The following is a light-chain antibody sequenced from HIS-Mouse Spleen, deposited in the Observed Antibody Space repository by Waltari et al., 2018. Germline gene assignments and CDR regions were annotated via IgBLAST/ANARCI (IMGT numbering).Light chain of an antibody. J-gene: IGLJ1*01. CDR3: QAWDSSTAV. Sequence: SYELTQPPSVSVSPGQTASIPCSGDKLGDKYACWYQQKPGQSPVLVIDQDSKRPSGIPERFSGSNSGNTATLTISGTQAMDEADYYCQAWDSSTAVFGTGTKVTVL. CDR1: KLGDKY. V-gene: IGLV3-1*01. CDR2: QDS.